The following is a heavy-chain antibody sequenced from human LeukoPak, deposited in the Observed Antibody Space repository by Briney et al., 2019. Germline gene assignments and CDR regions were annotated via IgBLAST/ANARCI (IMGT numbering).Heavy chain of an antibody. CDR2: IKQDGSEK. V-gene: IGHV3-7*01. CDR3: VKGSTYDSSGYYESDAFDI. CDR1: GFTFSSYW. J-gene: IGHJ3*02. D-gene: IGHD3-22*01. Sequence: PGGSLRLSCAASGFTFSSYWMSWVRQAPGKGLEWVANIKQDGSEKYYVDSVKGRFTISRDNSKNTLYLQMSSLRAEDTAVYYCVKGSTYDSSGYYESDAFDIWGQGTMVTVSS.